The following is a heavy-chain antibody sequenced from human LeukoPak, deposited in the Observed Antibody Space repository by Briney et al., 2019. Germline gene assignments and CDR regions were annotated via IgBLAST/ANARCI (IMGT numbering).Heavy chain of an antibody. J-gene: IGHJ5*02. V-gene: IGHV2-5*02. Sequence: SGPTLVNPTQTLTLTCTFSGFSLSTSGVGVGWIRQPPGKALEWLALIYWDDDKRYSPSLKSRLTITKDTSKNQVVLTMTNMDPVDTATYYCAHRLDFGWYSSSWYTSGWFDPWGQGTLVTVSS. CDR2: IYWDDDK. CDR3: AHRLDFGWYSSSWYTSGWFDP. CDR1: GFSLSTSGVG. D-gene: IGHD6-13*01.